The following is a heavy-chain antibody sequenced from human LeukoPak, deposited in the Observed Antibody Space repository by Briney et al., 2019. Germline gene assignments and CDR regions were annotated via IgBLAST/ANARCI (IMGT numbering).Heavy chain of an antibody. D-gene: IGHD3-10*01. CDR2: IYYSGST. CDR3: ARGYYGSGSYPFDY. Sequence: PSETLSLTCTVSGGSISSYYWSWIRQPPGKGLEWIGYIYYSGSTNYNPSLRSRVTISVDTPKNQFSLKLSSVTAADTAVYYCARGYYGSGSYPFDYWGQGTLVTVSS. J-gene: IGHJ4*02. CDR1: GGSISSYY. V-gene: IGHV4-59*01.